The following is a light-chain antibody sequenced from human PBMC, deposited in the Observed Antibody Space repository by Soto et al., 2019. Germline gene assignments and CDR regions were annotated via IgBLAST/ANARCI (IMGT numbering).Light chain of an antibody. Sequence: DLPMTQSPSSVSASVGDRVTITCRASQGVGIWLAWFQQKPGRAPRLLIYAASTLQSGVPSRFSGSGSGTDFTLTISSLQPEDFATYYCQQGNGFPQTFGQGTKLEIK. CDR1: QGVGIW. V-gene: IGKV1-12*01. CDR2: AAS. CDR3: QQGNGFPQT. J-gene: IGKJ2*01.